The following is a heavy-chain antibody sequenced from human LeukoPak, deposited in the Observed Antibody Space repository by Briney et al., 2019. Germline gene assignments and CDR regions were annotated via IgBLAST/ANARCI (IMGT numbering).Heavy chain of an antibody. D-gene: IGHD6-19*01. J-gene: IGHJ5*02. V-gene: IGHV3-23*01. CDR1: GFTFSNYD. CDR3: SKDLSSALAADWFDP. Sequence: GGSLRLSCAASGFTFSNYDMKWVRQAPGKGLEWVSSISDSGGSTYYADSVKGRFTISIDNSKNTLYLQMTNLRAADTAVDYCSKDLSSALAADWFDPWDQGSLVTVSS. CDR2: ISDSGGST.